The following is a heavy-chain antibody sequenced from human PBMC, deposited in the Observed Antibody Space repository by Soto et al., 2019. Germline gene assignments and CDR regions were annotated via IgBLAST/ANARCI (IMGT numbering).Heavy chain of an antibody. D-gene: IGHD2-21*01. CDR2: IYYSGST. CDR1: GGSISSYY. V-gene: IGHV4-59*01. Sequence: QVQLQESGPGLVKPSETLSLTCTVSGGSISSYYWSWIRQPPGKGLEWIGYIYYSGSTNYNPSLKSRVTIAVDTAKNLFSLKLSSVTAADTAVYYCASRVIRRYFDLWGRGTLVTVSS. CDR3: ASRVIRRYFDL. J-gene: IGHJ2*01.